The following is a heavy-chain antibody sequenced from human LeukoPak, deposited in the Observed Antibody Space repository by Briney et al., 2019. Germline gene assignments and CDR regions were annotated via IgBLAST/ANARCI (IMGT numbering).Heavy chain of an antibody. CDR3: AKAPRKTFYYDTDGYYFLMDY. J-gene: IGHJ4*02. CDR1: GYTFTDYY. CDR2: INPNSGGT. D-gene: IGHD3-22*01. Sequence: ASVKVSCKASGYTFTDYYIHWVRQAPGQGLEWMGWINPNSGGTNYAQKFQGRVTMTRDSSISTAYMDLRRLTSDDTAVYYCAKAPRKTFYYDTDGYYFLMDYWGQGTLVTVS. V-gene: IGHV1-2*02.